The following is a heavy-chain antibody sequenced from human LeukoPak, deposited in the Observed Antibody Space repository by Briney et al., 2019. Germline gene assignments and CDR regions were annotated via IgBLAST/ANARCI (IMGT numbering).Heavy chain of an antibody. CDR1: GGTFSSYA. CDR3: ARGAYYDFWSGYYCFDY. D-gene: IGHD3-3*01. Sequence: SVKVSCKASGGTFSSYAISWVRQAPGQGLEWMGGIIPIFGTANYAQKFQGRVTITADESTSTAYMELSSLRSEDTAVYYCARGAYYDFWSGYYCFDYWGQGTLVTVSS. J-gene: IGHJ4*02. V-gene: IGHV1-69*13. CDR2: IIPIFGTA.